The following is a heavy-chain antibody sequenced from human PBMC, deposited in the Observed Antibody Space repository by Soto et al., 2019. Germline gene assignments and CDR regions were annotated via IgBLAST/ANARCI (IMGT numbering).Heavy chain of an antibody. CDR2: VYYTGST. CDR1: GGSMSSYY. Sequence: SETLSLTCRVSGGSMSSYYWSWIRQPPGKGLEWIGYVYYTGSTNYNPSLQSRVTISVDTSNKQFSLSLRPVTAAATAVYFCAGSKAVPNSRMDDWGQGIRVTVSS. V-gene: IGHV4-59*01. J-gene: IGHJ4*02. CDR3: AGSKAVPNSRMDD. D-gene: IGHD6-6*01.